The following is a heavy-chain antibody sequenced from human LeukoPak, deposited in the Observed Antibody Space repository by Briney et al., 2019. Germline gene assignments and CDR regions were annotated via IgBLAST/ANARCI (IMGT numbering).Heavy chain of an antibody. CDR2: IYYSGST. D-gene: IGHD5-24*01. Sequence: PSETLSLTCTVSGGSISSYYWSWIRQPPGKGLEWIGYIYYSGSTNYNPSLKSRVTISVDTSKNQFSLKLSSVTAADTAVYYCARERSRDGYPVDAPTNRVHDAFDIWGQGTMVTVSS. CDR3: ARERSRDGYPVDAPTNRVHDAFDI. CDR1: GGSISSYY. V-gene: IGHV4-59*01. J-gene: IGHJ3*02.